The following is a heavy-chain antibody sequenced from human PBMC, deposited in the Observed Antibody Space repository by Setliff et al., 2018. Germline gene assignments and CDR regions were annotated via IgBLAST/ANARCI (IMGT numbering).Heavy chain of an antibody. D-gene: IGHD2-2*01. J-gene: IGHJ6*02. Sequence: SETLSLTCSVSGGSISSSSYYWGWIRQPPGKGLEWIGSMYYSVSTYYNPSLKSRTTISADTSKRQVSLNLNSVTAADTAVYYCMRQGAQMPSLSHLYGVDVWGQGTTVTVSS. CDR3: MRQGAQMPSLSHLYGVDV. V-gene: IGHV4-39*01. CDR2: MYYSVST. CDR1: GGSISSSSYY.